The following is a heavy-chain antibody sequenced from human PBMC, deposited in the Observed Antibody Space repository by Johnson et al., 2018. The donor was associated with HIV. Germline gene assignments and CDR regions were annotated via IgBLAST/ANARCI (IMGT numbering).Heavy chain of an antibody. J-gene: IGHJ3*02. V-gene: IGHV3-66*01. CDR3: AKCTEWFLVHDAFDI. Sequence: VQLVESGGGLVQPGGSLRLSCAASGITVSSNYMTWVRQAPGKGLEWVAVIYADGGIYYAASVKGRFTIPRDNSKNSLYLQVHSFRVEDTAVYYCAKCTEWFLVHDAFDIWGQGTMVTVSS. D-gene: IGHD3-3*01. CDR2: IYADGGI. CDR1: GITVSSNY.